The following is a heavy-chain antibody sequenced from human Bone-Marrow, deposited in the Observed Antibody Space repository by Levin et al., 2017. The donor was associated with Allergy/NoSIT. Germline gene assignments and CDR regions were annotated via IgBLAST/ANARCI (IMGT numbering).Heavy chain of an antibody. J-gene: IGHJ6*03. CDR3: ARGGGTSYIDV. CDR2: INAHNGNT. V-gene: IGHV1-18*01. Sequence: GESLKISCETSGYSFTNYAISWVRQAPGQGLEWMGWINAHNGNTNFAQNLQGRVTMTTDTSTTTAYMVLTGLRSDDTAVYYCARGGGTSYIDVWGEGTTVTVSS. D-gene: IGHD1-7*01. CDR1: GYSFTNYA.